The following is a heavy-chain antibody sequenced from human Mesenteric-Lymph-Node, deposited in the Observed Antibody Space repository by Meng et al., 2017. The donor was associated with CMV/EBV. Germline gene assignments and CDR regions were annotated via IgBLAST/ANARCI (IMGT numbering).Heavy chain of an antibody. D-gene: IGHD4-23*01. V-gene: IGHV4-31*02. Sequence: SGGSISSGGYYWSWIRQHPGKGLEWIGYIYYSGSTYYNPSLKSRVTISVDTSKNQFSLKLSSVTAADTAVYYCARAKGGNRDNDFGYWGQGTLVTVSS. CDR2: IYYSGST. CDR1: GGSISSGGYY. J-gene: IGHJ4*02. CDR3: ARAKGGNRDNDFGY.